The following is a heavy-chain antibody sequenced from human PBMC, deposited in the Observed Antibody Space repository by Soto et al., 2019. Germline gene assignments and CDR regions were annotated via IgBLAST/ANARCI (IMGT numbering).Heavy chain of an antibody. CDR1: GYTFTNNY. Sequence: ASVKVSCKASGYTFTNNYMHWVRQAPGQGLEWMAMINPSGGSTNYAQKFQGRVTVTRDTSTSTVYMELSSLRSEDTAIYYCARERGSGSYAAFDFWGHGTMVTVSS. J-gene: IGHJ3*01. CDR3: ARERGSGSYAAFDF. CDR2: INPSGGST. D-gene: IGHD1-26*01. V-gene: IGHV1-46*01.